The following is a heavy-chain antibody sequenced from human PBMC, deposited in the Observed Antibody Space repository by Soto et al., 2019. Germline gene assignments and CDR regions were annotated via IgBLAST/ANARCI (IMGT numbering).Heavy chain of an antibody. CDR3: ARGVAVAGLPYFDY. CDR2: INHSGST. Sequence: SETLSLTCAVYGGSFSGYYWSWIRQPPGKGLEWIGEINHSGSTNYNPSLKSRVTISVDTSKNQFSLKLSSVTAADTAVYYCARGVAVAGLPYFDYWGQGTLVTVSS. D-gene: IGHD6-19*01. V-gene: IGHV4-34*01. J-gene: IGHJ4*02. CDR1: GGSFSGYY.